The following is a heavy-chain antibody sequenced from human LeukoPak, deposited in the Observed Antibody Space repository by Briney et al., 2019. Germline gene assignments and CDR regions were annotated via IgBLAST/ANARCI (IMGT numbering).Heavy chain of an antibody. CDR3: ARDIYSSSWTAPYS. CDR1: GGSIISSYY. Sequence: SETLSLTCTVSGGSIISSYYWGWFRQPPGKGLEWIGTIYYSGSTYYNPSLKSRVTISVDTSKNQFSLKLTSVTAADTAVYYCARDIYSSSWTAPYSWGQGTLVTVSS. D-gene: IGHD6-13*01. CDR2: IYYSGST. V-gene: IGHV4-39*07. J-gene: IGHJ4*02.